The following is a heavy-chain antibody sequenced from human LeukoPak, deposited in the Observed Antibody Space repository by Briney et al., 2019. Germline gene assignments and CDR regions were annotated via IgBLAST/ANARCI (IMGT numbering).Heavy chain of an antibody. J-gene: IGHJ3*02. V-gene: IGHV1-24*01. CDR3: ARVSSGTRDAFDI. CDR2: FDPEDGET. CDR1: GYTLTELS. Sequence: ASVKVSCKVSGYTLTELSMHWVRQAPGKGLEWMGGFDPEDGETIYAQKFQGRVTMTRDMSTSTVYMELNSLRSEDTAVYYCARVSSGTRDAFDIWGQGTMVTVSS. D-gene: IGHD3-10*01.